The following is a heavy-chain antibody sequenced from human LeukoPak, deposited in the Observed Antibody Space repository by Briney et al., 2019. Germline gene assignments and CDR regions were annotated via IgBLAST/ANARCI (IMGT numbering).Heavy chain of an antibody. J-gene: IGHJ4*02. CDR2: INHNKST. D-gene: IGHD6-6*01. CDR1: GGSFSDYH. Sequence: SETLSLTCAVSGGSFSDYHWTWIRQSPGKGLEWIGEINHNKSTNYNPSLKSRVTISVDTSKNQFSLNLTSVTAADTAVYYCAHSSSSLPTDSWGQGTLVIVSS. CDR3: AHSSSSLPTDS. V-gene: IGHV4-34*01.